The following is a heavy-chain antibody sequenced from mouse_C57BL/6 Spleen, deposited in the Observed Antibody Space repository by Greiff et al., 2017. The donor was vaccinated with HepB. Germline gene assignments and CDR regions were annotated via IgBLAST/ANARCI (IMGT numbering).Heavy chain of an antibody. J-gene: IGHJ3*01. D-gene: IGHD3-1*01. V-gene: IGHV1-15*01. CDR3: TGLRAY. Sequence: QVQLQQSGAELVRPGASVTLSCKASGYTFTDYEMHWVKQTPVHGLEWIGAIYPETGGTAYNEKFKGKAILTADKSSSTAYMELRSLTSEDSAVYYCTGLRAYWGQGTLVTVSA. CDR2: IYPETGGT. CDR1: GYTFTDYE.